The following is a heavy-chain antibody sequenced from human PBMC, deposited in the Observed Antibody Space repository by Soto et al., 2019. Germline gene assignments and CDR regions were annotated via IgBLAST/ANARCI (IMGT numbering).Heavy chain of an antibody. CDR2: IWSDGTNK. D-gene: IGHD3-10*01. J-gene: IGHJ4*02. Sequence: QEHLVESGGGVVQPGTSLRLSCAASGFTFNSYGIHWVRQAPGKGLEWVAVIWSDGTNKDYADSVKGRFTISRDNSKNQAFLQMNSGRADDAGVYYCARTLAAYGDFDLWGRGTLITVSS. V-gene: IGHV3-33*01. CDR3: ARTLAAYGDFDL. CDR1: GFTFNSYG.